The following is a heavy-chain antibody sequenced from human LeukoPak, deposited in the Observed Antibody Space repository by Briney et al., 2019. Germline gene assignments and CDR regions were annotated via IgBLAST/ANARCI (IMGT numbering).Heavy chain of an antibody. J-gene: IGHJ6*02. CDR1: GFTFSSYS. V-gene: IGHV3-21*01. CDR2: ISSSSSYI. D-gene: IGHD3-22*01. CDR3: ARYSHYYDSSGLYYYGLDV. Sequence: GGSLRLSCASSGFTFSSYSMNWVRQAPGKGLEWVSSISSSSSYIYYADSVKGRFTISRDNAKNSLYLQMNSLRAEDTAVYYCARYSHYYDSSGLYYYGLDVWGQGTTVTVSS.